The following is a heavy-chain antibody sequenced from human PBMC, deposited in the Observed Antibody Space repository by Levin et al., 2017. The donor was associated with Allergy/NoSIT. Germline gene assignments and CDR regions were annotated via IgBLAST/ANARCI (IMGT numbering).Heavy chain of an antibody. CDR3: ARLPHWYTDAFDI. CDR1: GYSFISFY. V-gene: IGHV1-2*02. Sequence: PQASVKVSCKASGYSFISFYIYWVRQAPGQGLEWMGRINPSSGDTNSAQKFQDRVTMTRDTSVSTAYMELSSLRSDDTAVYYCARLPHWYTDAFDIWGQGTMVTVSS. D-gene: IGHD6-13*01. CDR2: INPSSGDT. J-gene: IGHJ3*02.